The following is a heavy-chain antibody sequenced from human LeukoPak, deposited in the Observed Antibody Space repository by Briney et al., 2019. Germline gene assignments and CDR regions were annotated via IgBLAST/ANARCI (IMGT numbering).Heavy chain of an antibody. D-gene: IGHD3-10*01. J-gene: IGHJ5*02. Sequence: ASVKVSCKASGYTFTSYDINWVRQATGQGLEWMGWMNPNSGNTGYAQKFQGRVTITRNTSVSTAYMELSSLRSEDTAVYYCARVQISGPRWFDPWGQGTLVTVSS. CDR1: GYTFTSYD. CDR2: MNPNSGNT. CDR3: ARVQISGPRWFDP. V-gene: IGHV1-8*03.